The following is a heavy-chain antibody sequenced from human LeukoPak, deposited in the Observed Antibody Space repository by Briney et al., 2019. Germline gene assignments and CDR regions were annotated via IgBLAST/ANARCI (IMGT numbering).Heavy chain of an antibody. CDR2: INPSGIT. CDR1: GGYY. CDR3: AGGVVITYFDY. J-gene: IGHJ4*02. D-gene: IGHD3-22*01. Sequence: SETLSLTCAVYGGYYWSWIRQPPGKGLEWIGEINPSGITNYNPSLKSRVTISVDTSKNQFSLKLSSVTAADTAVYYCAGGVVITYFDYWGQGTLVTVSS. V-gene: IGHV4-34*01.